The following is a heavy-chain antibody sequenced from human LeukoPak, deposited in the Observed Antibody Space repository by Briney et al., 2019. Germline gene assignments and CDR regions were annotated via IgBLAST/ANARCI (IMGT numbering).Heavy chain of an antibody. J-gene: IGHJ4*02. CDR1: GDTFSFYA. Sequence: ASVKVSCKAYGDTFSFYALSWVRQAPGQRLEWMGGYIPIFTRTDYAERFQGRVTITTDESSKTAYMELRGLRSDDTAVYYCAKHMFYYENRGYSATPFDYWGQGTLVTVSS. CDR2: YIPIFTRT. CDR3: AKHMFYYENRGYSATPFDY. V-gene: IGHV1-69*05. D-gene: IGHD3-22*01.